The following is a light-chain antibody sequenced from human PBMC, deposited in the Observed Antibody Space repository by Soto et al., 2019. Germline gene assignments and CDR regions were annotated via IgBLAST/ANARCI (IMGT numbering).Light chain of an antibody. V-gene: IGKV1-8*01. CDR2: AAS. J-gene: IGKJ4*01. CDR3: QQYYSYPPLT. Sequence: AIRMTQSPSSFSASTGDRVTITCRARQGISSYLAWYQQKPGKAPKLLIYAASTLQSWVPSRFSGSGSGTDLTLTISCLQSEDFATYYCQQYYSYPPLTFGGGTKVEIK. CDR1: QGISSY.